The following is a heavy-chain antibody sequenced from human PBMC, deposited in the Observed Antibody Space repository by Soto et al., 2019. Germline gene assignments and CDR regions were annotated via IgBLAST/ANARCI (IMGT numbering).Heavy chain of an antibody. CDR2: ISSSSSYI. D-gene: IGHD3-3*01. J-gene: IGHJ4*02. CDR1: GFTFSSYS. Sequence: EVQLVESGGGLVKPGGSLRLSCAASGFTFSSYSMNWVRQAPGKGLEWVSSISSSSSYIYYADSVKGRFTISRDNAKNSLYLHMNSLRAEDTAVYYCASRLGRTYYDLWSGGEDYWGQGTLVTVSS. V-gene: IGHV3-21*01. CDR3: ASRLGRTYYDLWSGGEDY.